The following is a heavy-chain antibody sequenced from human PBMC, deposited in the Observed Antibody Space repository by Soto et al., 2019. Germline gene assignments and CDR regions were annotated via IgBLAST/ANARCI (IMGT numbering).Heavy chain of an antibody. CDR1: GFTFSSYG. V-gene: IGHV3-30*18. CDR3: AKDSDPSHYSSGWHSHFDY. J-gene: IGHJ4*02. D-gene: IGHD6-19*01. CDR2: ISYDGSNK. Sequence: GGSLRLSCAASGFTFSSYGMHWVRQAPGKGLEWVAVISYDGSNKYYADSVKGRFTISKDNSKNTLYLQMNSLRAEDTAVYYCAKDSDPSHYSSGWHSHFDYWGQGTLVTVSS.